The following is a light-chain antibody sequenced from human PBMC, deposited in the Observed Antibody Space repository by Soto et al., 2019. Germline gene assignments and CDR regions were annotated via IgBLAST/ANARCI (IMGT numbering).Light chain of an antibody. CDR2: DVS. CDR3: SSYTSSSTDVV. Sequence: QSVLTQPASVSGSPGQSITISCTGTSSDVGGYNYVSWYQQHPGKAPKLMIYDVSNRPSGVSNRFSGSKSGYTASLTISGLQAEDEADYYCSSYTSSSTDVVFGGGTKLTVL. V-gene: IGLV2-14*01. CDR1: SSDVGGYNY. J-gene: IGLJ2*01.